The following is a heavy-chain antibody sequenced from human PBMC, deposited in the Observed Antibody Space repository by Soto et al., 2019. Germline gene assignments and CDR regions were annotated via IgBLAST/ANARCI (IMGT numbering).Heavy chain of an antibody. J-gene: IGHJ4*02. CDR1: GYTFSTYY. CDR3: ARYDYNGYYFDD. CDR2: INPSGGST. Sequence: PSVKVSCKASGYTFSTYYMHWVRQAPGQGYEWMGIINPSGGSTTYAQKFQGRVTMTRDTSTTTVYMELSSLKSEDTAVYYCARYDYNGYYFDDWGQGTLVTVSS. V-gene: IGHV1-46*01. D-gene: IGHD4-4*01.